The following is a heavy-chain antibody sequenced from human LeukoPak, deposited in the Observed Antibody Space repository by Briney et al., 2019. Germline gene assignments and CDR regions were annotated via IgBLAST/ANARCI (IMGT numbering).Heavy chain of an antibody. CDR3: ARDYTVPRAAIVTES. CDR1: GFTVSSNN. V-gene: IGHV3-53*01. J-gene: IGHJ5*02. Sequence: GGSLRLSCAASGFTVSSNNMSWVRQAPGKGLEWVAVIYSGGTTSYADSVRGRFTISRDNSKNTLYLQMNSLRAEDTAVYYCARDYTVPRAAIVTESWGQGTLVTVSS. CDR2: IYSGGTT. D-gene: IGHD6-13*01.